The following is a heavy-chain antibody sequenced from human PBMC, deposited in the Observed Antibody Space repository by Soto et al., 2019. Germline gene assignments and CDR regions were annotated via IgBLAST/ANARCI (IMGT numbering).Heavy chain of an antibody. J-gene: IGHJ5*02. CDR3: ARGGRSSSFKANWFDP. CDR2: IYYSGST. CDR1: GGSVSSGSYY. V-gene: IGHV4-61*01. Sequence: SETLSLTCTVSGGSVSSGSYYWSWIRQPPGKGLEWIGYIYYSGSTNYNPSLKSRVTISVDTSKNQFSLKLSSVTAADTAVYYCARGGRSSSFKANWFDPWGQGTLVTVS. D-gene: IGHD3-16*01.